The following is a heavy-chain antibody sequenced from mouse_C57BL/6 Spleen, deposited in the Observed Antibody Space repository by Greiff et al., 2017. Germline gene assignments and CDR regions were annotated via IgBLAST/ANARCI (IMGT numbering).Heavy chain of an antibody. D-gene: IGHD4-1*01. Sequence: QVQLQQPGTELVKPGASVKLSCKASGYTFTSYWMHWVKQRPGQGLEWIGNTNPSNGGTNYNEKFKSKATLTGDKASSTAYIQRSSLTSEDSAVYYCARSRGLGNYFDYWGQGTTLTVSS. V-gene: IGHV1-53*01. CDR2: TNPSNGGT. CDR3: ARSRGLGNYFDY. CDR1: GYTFTSYW. J-gene: IGHJ2*01.